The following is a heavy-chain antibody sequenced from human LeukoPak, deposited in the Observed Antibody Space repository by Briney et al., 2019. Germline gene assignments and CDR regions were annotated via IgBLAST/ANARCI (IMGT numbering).Heavy chain of an antibody. J-gene: IGHJ5*02. CDR2: IYYSGSI. CDR1: GGSISSYY. CDR3: ARKQGAGATVWFDP. D-gene: IGHD1-26*01. V-gene: IGHV4-59*04. Sequence: SETLSLTCTVSGGSISSYYWSWIRQPPGKGLEWIAYIYYSGSIYYNPSLKSRVTMSVDTSKNQFSLKLSSVTAMDTAVYYCARKQGAGATVWFDPWGQGTLVTVSS.